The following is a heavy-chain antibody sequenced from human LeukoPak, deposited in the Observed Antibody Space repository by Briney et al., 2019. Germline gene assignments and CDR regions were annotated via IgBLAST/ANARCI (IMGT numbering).Heavy chain of an antibody. CDR1: GFTFSSYA. D-gene: IGHD3-10*01. J-gene: IGHJ4*02. Sequence: GGSLRLSCAASGFTFSSYAMSWVRQAPGKGLEWVSAISGSGGSTYYADSMKGRFTISRDNSKNTLYLQMNSLRAEDTAVYYCLSIPAYYNRIVYFDYWGQGTLVTVSS. CDR2: ISGSGGST. CDR3: LSIPAYYNRIVYFDY. V-gene: IGHV3-23*01.